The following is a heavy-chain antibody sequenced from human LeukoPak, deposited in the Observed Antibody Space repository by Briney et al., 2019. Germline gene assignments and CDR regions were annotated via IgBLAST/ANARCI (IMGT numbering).Heavy chain of an antibody. J-gene: IGHJ4*02. D-gene: IGHD3-3*01. CDR2: INHSGST. CDR3: ARGYDFWSGTGVDY. CDR1: GGSFSGYY. V-gene: IGHV4-34*01. Sequence: SETLSLTCAVYGGSFSGYYWCWIRQPPGKGLEWIGEINHSGSTNYNPSLKSRVTISVDTSKNQFSLKLSSVTAADTAVYYCARGYDFWSGTGVDYWGQGTLVTVSS.